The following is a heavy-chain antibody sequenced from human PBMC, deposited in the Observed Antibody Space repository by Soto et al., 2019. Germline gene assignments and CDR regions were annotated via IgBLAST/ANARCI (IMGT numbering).Heavy chain of an antibody. V-gene: IGHV3-9*01. CDR2: ISWNSGSI. CDR1: GFTFDDYA. Sequence: GGSLRLSCAASGFTFDDYAMHWVRQAPGKGLEWVSGISWNSGSIGYADSVKGRFTISRDNAKNSLYLQMNSLRAEDTALYYCAKGSHFPKSPDYYYYMDVWGKGTTVTVSS. CDR3: AKGSHFPKSPDYYYYMDV. D-gene: IGHD3-3*02. J-gene: IGHJ6*03.